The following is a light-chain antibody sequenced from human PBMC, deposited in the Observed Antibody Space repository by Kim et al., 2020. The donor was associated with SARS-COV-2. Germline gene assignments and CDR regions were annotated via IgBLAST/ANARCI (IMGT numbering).Light chain of an antibody. V-gene: IGLV3-21*04. CDR3: QVWDSSSDHPRV. J-gene: IGLJ3*02. Sequence: PGKTGRITCGGNNIGSKSVLWYQQKPVKAPVLVIYYDSDRPSGIPERFSGSNSGNTATLTISRVEAGDEADYYCQVWDSSSDHPRVFGGGTQLTVL. CDR1: NIGSKS. CDR2: YDS.